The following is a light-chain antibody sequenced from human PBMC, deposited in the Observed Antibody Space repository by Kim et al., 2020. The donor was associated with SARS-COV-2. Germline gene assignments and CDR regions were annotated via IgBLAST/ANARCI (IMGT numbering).Light chain of an antibody. CDR2: QDS. Sequence: LSQVHTAHITGHEEKLVDNIASWYQRKPGQSLVLVIYQDSKRRSGIPERFSGSNSGNTATLTISGTQAMDEADYYCQAWDSSTVVFGGGTQLTVL. V-gene: IGLV3-1*01. CDR1: KLVDNI. CDR3: QAWDSSTVV. J-gene: IGLJ2*01.